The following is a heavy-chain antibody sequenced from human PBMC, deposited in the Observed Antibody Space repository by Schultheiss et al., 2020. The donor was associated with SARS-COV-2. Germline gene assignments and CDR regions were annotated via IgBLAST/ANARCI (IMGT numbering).Heavy chain of an antibody. CDR2: IYYSGST. V-gene: IGHV4-38-2*02. Sequence: SETLSLTCTVSGYSISSGYYWSWIRQPPGKGLEWIGYIYYSGSTNYNPSLKSRVTISVDTSKNQFSLKLSSVTAADTAVYFCATSRTELWGRGTLVTVSS. J-gene: IGHJ2*01. CDR1: GYSISSGYY. CDR3: ATSRTEL.